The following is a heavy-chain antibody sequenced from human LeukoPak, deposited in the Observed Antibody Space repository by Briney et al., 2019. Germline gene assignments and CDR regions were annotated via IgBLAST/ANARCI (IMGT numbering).Heavy chain of an antibody. CDR1: GGSISSYC. Sequence: SETLSLTCTVSGGSISSYCWSWIRQPPGKGLEWIGYIYYSGSTNYNPSLKSRVTISVDTSKNQFSLKLSSVTAADTAVYYCAREAPGIAVADYWGQGTLVTVSS. CDR3: AREAPGIAVADY. CDR2: IYYSGST. J-gene: IGHJ4*02. D-gene: IGHD6-19*01. V-gene: IGHV4-59*01.